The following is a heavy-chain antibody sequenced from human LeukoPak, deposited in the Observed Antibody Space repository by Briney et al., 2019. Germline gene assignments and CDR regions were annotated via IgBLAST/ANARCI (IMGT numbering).Heavy chain of an antibody. CDR2: IYTSGST. D-gene: IGHD3-16*02. CDR1: GGSISSYY. Sequence: SETLSLTCTVSGGSISSYYWSWIRQPAGKGLEWIGRIYTSGSTNYNPSLKSRVTMSVDTSKNQFSLKLSSVTAADTAVYYCARDRVITFGGVIVTNWFDPWGQGTLVTVSS. J-gene: IGHJ5*02. CDR3: ARDRVITFGGVIVTNWFDP. V-gene: IGHV4-4*07.